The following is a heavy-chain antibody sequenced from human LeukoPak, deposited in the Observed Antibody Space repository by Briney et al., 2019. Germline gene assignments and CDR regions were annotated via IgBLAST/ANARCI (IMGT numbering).Heavy chain of an antibody. J-gene: IGHJ4*02. V-gene: IGHV3-9*01. CDR3: ARVVGSGDY. Sequence: SGGSLRLSCAASGFTFENHTMHWVRQVPGKGLEWVSGISWNSGGIGYADSVKGRFAISRDNARNSLYLQMTSLRAEDTAVYYCARVVGSGDYWGQGTLVTVSS. D-gene: IGHD1-26*01. CDR2: ISWNSGGI. CDR1: GFTFENHT.